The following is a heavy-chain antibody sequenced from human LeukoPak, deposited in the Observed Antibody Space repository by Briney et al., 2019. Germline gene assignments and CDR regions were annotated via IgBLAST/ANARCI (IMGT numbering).Heavy chain of an antibody. Sequence: SETLSLTCTVSGGSISSYYWSCIRQPPGKGLEWIGYIYYSGSTNYNPSLKSRVTISVDTSKNQFSLKLSSVTAADTAVYYCARGLVIRGRLDYWGQGTLVTVSS. J-gene: IGHJ4*02. D-gene: IGHD3-22*01. CDR3: ARGLVIRGRLDY. CDR1: GGSISSYY. CDR2: IYYSGST. V-gene: IGHV4-59*01.